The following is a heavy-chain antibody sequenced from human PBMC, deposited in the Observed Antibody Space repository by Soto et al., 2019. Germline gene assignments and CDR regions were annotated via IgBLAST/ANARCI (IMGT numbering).Heavy chain of an antibody. V-gene: IGHV3-23*01. Sequence: PGGSLRLSCAASGFTFSSYAMSWVRQAPGKGLEWVSAISGSGGSTYYADSVKGRFTISRDNSKNTLYLQMNSLRAEDTAVYYCAKATYYYDSSGYDGGYYFDYWGQGTLVTVSS. D-gene: IGHD3-22*01. CDR1: GFTFSSYA. J-gene: IGHJ4*02. CDR2: ISGSGGST. CDR3: AKATYYYDSSGYDGGYYFDY.